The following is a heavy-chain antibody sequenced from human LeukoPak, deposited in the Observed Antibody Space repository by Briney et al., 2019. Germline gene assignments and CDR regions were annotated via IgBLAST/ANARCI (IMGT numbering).Heavy chain of an antibody. V-gene: IGHV4-39*01. D-gene: IGHD2-15*01. CDR2: IYYSGST. CDR1: GGSISSSSYY. CDR3: ASFVAATYNDAFDI. Sequence: PSETLSLTCTVSGGSISSSSYYWGWIRQPPGKGLEWIGSIYYSGSTYYNPSLKSRVTISVDTSKNQFSLKLSSVTAADTAVYYCASFVAATYNDAFDIWGQGTMVTVSS. J-gene: IGHJ3*02.